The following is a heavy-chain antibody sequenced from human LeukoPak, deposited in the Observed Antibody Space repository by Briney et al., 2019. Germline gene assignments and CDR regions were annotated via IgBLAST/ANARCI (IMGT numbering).Heavy chain of an antibody. Sequence: GGSLRLSCAASGFTFSSYSMNWVRQAPGKGLEWVSSISSSSSYIYYADSVKGRFTISRDNAKNSLYLQMNSLRAEDTAVYYCASELWLGELSPGYWGQGTLVTVSS. J-gene: IGHJ4*02. D-gene: IGHD3-10*01. CDR2: ISSSSSYI. CDR3: ASELWLGELSPGY. CDR1: GFTFSSYS. V-gene: IGHV3-21*01.